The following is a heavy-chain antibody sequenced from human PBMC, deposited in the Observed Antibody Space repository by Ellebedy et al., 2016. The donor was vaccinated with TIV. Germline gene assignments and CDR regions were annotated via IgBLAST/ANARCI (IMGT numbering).Heavy chain of an antibody. Sequence: GESLKISCAASGFTFSSYAMHWVRQAPGKGLEWVAVISYDGSNKYYADSVKGRFTISRDNSKNTLYLQMNSLRAEDTAVYYCARDSPWGDSSGYYDAFDIWGQGTMVTVSS. V-gene: IGHV3-30-3*01. CDR2: ISYDGSNK. CDR3: ARDSPWGDSSGYYDAFDI. CDR1: GFTFSSYA. J-gene: IGHJ3*02. D-gene: IGHD3-22*01.